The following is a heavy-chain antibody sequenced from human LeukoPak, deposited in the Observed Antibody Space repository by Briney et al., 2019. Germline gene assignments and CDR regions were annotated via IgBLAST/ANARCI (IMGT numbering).Heavy chain of an antibody. Sequence: SVKVSCKASGGTFSSYAISWVRQAPGQGLEWMGGIIPIFGTANYAQKFQGRVTITTDESTSTAYMELSSLRSEDTAVYYCARGGRPYYYDSSGYFFDYWGQGTLVTVSS. J-gene: IGHJ4*02. D-gene: IGHD3-22*01. CDR3: ARGGRPYYYDSSGYFFDY. CDR1: GGTFSSYA. V-gene: IGHV1-69*05. CDR2: IIPIFGTA.